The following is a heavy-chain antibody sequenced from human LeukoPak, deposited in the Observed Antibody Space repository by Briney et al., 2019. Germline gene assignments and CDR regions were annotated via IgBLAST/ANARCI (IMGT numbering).Heavy chain of an antibody. CDR2: ISYDGNNK. V-gene: IGHV3-30*18. D-gene: IGHD3-9*01. J-gene: IGHJ3*02. Sequence: GGSLRLSCAASEFTFSSYGMHWVRQAPGKGLEWVALISYDGNNKNYADSVKGRFIISRDSSNNMLFLQMNSLRPEDTAVYYCAKGLDILTEEDVFDIWGQGTMVTVSS. CDR1: EFTFSSYG. CDR3: AKGLDILTEEDVFDI.